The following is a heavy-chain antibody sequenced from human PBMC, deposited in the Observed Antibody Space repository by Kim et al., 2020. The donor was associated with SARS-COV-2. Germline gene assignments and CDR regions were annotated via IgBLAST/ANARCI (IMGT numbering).Heavy chain of an antibody. CDR2: INSDGSTI. CDR3: ARSRDYGMDV. J-gene: IGHJ6*02. CDR1: GFTFSSYL. Sequence: GGSLRLSCAASGFTFSSYLMHWVRQAPGKGLVWVSRINSDGSTITYADSVKGRFTISRDNARTTLYLQMNSLRAEDTAVYYCARSRDYGMDVWGQGTTVTVSS. V-gene: IGHV3-74*03.